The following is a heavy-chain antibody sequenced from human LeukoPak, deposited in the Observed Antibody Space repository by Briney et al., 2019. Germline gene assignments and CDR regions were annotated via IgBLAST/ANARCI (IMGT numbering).Heavy chain of an antibody. D-gene: IGHD3-22*01. V-gene: IGHV3-48*04. CDR3: AKRADSSAHSFDY. CDR1: GFTFSSYS. CDR2: IRSSDSTT. Sequence: GRSLRLSCAASGFTFSSYSMNWVRQAPGKGLEWLSYIRSSDSTTYYADSVKGRFTISRDNAKNSLYLQMDSLRVEDTAVYYCAKRADSSAHSFDYWGQGTLVTVSS. J-gene: IGHJ4*02.